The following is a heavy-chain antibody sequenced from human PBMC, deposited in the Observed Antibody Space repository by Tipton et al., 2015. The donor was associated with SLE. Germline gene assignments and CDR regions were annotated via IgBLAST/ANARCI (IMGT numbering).Heavy chain of an antibody. D-gene: IGHD2-2*01. V-gene: IGHV4-39*07. J-gene: IGHJ4*02. CDR1: GGSISSIYS. Sequence: TLSLTCTVSGGSISSIYSWGWIRQSPGKGRGWIGSISYTGSTYYNPPLKSRVTISVDMSKNQFSLKLTSVTAADTAVYYCATSPLTLWGQGTLVTVSS. CDR3: ATSPLTL. CDR2: ISYTGST.